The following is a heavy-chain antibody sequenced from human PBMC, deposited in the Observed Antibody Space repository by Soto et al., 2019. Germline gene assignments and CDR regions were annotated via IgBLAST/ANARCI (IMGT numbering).Heavy chain of an antibody. CDR3: STWGRNGWYTGFF. V-gene: IGHV1-8*02. J-gene: IGHJ4*02. D-gene: IGHD6-19*01. Sequence: QVQLVQSGAEVRKPGASVKVSCKTSGYTFTDYDINWVRQAPGQGLEWVGRMNPNSGRTDYAQKLEGRVTMTRDISISTAYVTLRSLGYDDSAVYFCSTWGRNGWYTGFFWGQGTLVTVSS. CDR2: MNPNSGRT. CDR1: GYTFTDYD.